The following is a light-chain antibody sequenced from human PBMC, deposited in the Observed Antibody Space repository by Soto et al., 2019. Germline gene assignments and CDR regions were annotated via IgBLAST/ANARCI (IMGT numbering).Light chain of an antibody. CDR1: SSDIGSYNY. CDR3: CSFAGSGTGV. J-gene: IGLJ1*01. V-gene: IGLV2-23*02. CDR2: DVN. Sequence: QSALTQPASVSGSPGQSITISCTGTSSDIGSYNYVSWYQQHPGKAPKLMISDVNKRPSGISNRFSGSKSGNTASLTISGLQAEDEADYYCCSFAGSGTGVFGTGTKVTVL.